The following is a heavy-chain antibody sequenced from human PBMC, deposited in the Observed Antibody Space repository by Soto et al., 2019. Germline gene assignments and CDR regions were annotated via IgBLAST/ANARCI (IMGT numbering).Heavy chain of an antibody. V-gene: IGHV3-30*18. CDR3: AKDDRYSGYNWFDP. CDR1: GFTFSSYG. CDR2: ISYDGSNK. Sequence: PGGSLRLSCAASGFTFSSYGVHWVRQAPGKGLEWVAVISYDGSNKYYADSVKGRFTISRDNSKNTLYLQMNSLRAEDTAVYYCAKDDRYSGYNWFDPWGQGTLVTVSS. D-gene: IGHD6-13*01. J-gene: IGHJ5*02.